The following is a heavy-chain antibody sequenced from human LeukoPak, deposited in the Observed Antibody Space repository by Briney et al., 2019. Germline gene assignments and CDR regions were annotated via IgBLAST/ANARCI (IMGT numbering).Heavy chain of an antibody. CDR2: ISSSSSTYI. CDR1: GFTFSSYS. CDR3: ARDWDSSGYLDY. J-gene: IGHJ4*02. D-gene: IGHD3-22*01. Sequence: GGSLRLSCAASGFTFSSYSMNWARQAPGKGLEWVSSISSSSSTYIYYADSVKGRFTISRDNAKNSLYLQMNSLRAEDTAVYYCARDWDSSGYLDYWGQGTLVTVSS. V-gene: IGHV3-21*01.